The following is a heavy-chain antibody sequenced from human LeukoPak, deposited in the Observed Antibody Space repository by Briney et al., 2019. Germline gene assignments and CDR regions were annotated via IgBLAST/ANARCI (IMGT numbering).Heavy chain of an antibody. CDR3: ARGTGYQPFDY. CDR1: GFIFSSYP. D-gene: IGHD3/OR15-3a*01. CDR2: ISGTSSYI. Sequence: GGSLRLSCAASGFIFSSYPMNWVRQAPGKGLEWVSTISGTSSYIQYADSVKGRFTISRDNAKNSLYLQMSSLRAEDTAVYYCARGTGYQPFDYWGQGTLVTVSS. J-gene: IGHJ4*02. V-gene: IGHV3-21*01.